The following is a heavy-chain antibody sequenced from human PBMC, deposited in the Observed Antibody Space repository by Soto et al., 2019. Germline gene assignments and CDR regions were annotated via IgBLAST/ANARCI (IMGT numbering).Heavy chain of an antibody. CDR3: ARDLQRITPNKPRWGRDV. D-gene: IGHD2-15*01. J-gene: IGHJ6*02. Sequence: QVQLVESGGGVVQPGRSLRLSCAASGFTFSNYGMHWVRQAPGKVLEWVAVIGYDGNNKYYADSVKGRFTISSDSSKNTVYLQMNSLRAEDTAVYYCARDLQRITPNKPRWGRDVWGQGTTVSVSS. CDR1: GFTFSNYG. V-gene: IGHV3-33*01. CDR2: IGYDGNNK.